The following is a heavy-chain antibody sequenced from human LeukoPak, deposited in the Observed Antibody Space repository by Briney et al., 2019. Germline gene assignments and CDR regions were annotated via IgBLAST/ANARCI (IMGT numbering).Heavy chain of an antibody. CDR2: IDPSDSYT. Sequence: GESLKISWKGSGYSFTSYWIRWVRQMPGKGLEWMGRIDPSDSYTNYSPSFQGHVTISADKSISAAYLQWSRLKASDTAMYYCARPDYGDTLGYYYGMDFWGQGTTVTVSS. CDR1: GYSFTSYW. V-gene: IGHV5-10-1*01. J-gene: IGHJ6*02. CDR3: ARPDYGDTLGYYYGMDF. D-gene: IGHD4-17*01.